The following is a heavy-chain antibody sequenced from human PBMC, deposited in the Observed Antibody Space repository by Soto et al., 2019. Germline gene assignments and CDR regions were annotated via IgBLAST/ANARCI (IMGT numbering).Heavy chain of an antibody. CDR3: ARELDSGIAAAGLNYYYCGMDV. D-gene: IGHD6-13*01. J-gene: IGHJ6*02. Sequence: ASVKVSCKASGYTFTVYYMHWVRQAPGQGLEWMGWINPNSGGTHYAQKFQGWVTMTRETSISTAYMELSRLRSDDSAVYYCARELDSGIAAAGLNYYYCGMDVWGQGATVTLSS. V-gene: IGHV1-2*04. CDR1: GYTFTVYY. CDR2: INPNSGGT.